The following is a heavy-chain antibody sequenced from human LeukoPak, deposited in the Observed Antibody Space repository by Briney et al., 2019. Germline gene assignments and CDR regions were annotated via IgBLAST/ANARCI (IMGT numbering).Heavy chain of an antibody. J-gene: IGHJ6*03. CDR2: IYTSGST. CDR1: GGSISSYY. V-gene: IGHV4-4*07. D-gene: IGHD5-12*01. Sequence: PSETLSLTCTVSGGSISSYYWSWIRQPAGKGLEWIGRIYTSGSTNYNPSLKSRVTMSVDTSKNQLSLKLSSVTAADTAVYYCARDRSGYDSTVTIYYYYYYMDVWGKGTTVTVSS. CDR3: ARDRSGYDSTVTIYYYYYYMDV.